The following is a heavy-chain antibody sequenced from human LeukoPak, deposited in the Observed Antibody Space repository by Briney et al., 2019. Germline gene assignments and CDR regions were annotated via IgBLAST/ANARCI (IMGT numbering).Heavy chain of an antibody. CDR1: GFTFSSYA. CDR2: ISGSAGFT. V-gene: IGHV3-23*01. Sequence: GGSLRLSCAASGFTFSSYAMSWVRQAPGKGLEWVSAISGSAGFTYYADSVKGRFTISRDNSKNTLNLQMNSLRAEDTAVYYCANSRRSGYWYFDLWGRGTLVTVSS. J-gene: IGHJ2*01. D-gene: IGHD3-22*01. CDR3: ANSRRSGYWYFDL.